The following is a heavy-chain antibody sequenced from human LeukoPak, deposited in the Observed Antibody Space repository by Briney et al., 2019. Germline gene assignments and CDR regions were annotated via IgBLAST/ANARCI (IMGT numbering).Heavy chain of an antibody. D-gene: IGHD3-10*01. V-gene: IGHV4-61*02. J-gene: IGHJ4*02. Sequence: PSETLSLTCTVSGGAISNGAYHWSWIRQPAGKGLEWIGRIYTTGDTNYNPSLKSRVTISIDTSKNQFSLNLTSVTAADTAVYYCARGGILWFGESYYFDYWGQGTLVTVSS. CDR1: GGAISNGAYH. CDR3: ARGGILWFGESYYFDY. CDR2: IYTTGDT.